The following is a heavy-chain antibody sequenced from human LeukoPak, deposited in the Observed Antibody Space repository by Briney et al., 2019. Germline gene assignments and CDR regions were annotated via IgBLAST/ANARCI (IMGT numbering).Heavy chain of an antibody. Sequence: SETLSLTCTVSGGSISSYYWSWIRQPAGKGLEWIGRIYTSGSTNYNPSLKSRVTMSVDTSKNQFSLKLSSVAAADTAVYYCARGSYYYGSGRDYFDYWGQGTLVTVSS. J-gene: IGHJ4*02. CDR2: IYTSGST. D-gene: IGHD3-10*01. V-gene: IGHV4-4*07. CDR1: GGSISSYY. CDR3: ARGSYYYGSGRDYFDY.